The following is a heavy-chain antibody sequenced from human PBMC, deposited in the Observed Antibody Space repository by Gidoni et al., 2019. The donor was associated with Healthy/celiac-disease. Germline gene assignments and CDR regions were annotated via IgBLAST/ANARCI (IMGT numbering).Heavy chain of an antibody. D-gene: IGHD6-19*01. CDR1: GGSISSRSYY. CDR2: LYYSGST. J-gene: IGHJ4*02. Sequence: QLQLQESGPGLVTPSQTLSRTCTVPGGSISSRSYYWGWLRQPPGKGLEWIGSLYYSGSTYYNPSLKSRVTISVDTSKNQFALKLSSVTAADTAVYYCARREIAVAGWNFDYWGQGTLVTVSS. V-gene: IGHV4-39*07. CDR3: ARREIAVAGWNFDY.